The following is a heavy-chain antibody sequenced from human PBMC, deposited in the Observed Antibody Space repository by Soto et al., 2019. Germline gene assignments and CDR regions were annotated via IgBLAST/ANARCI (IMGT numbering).Heavy chain of an antibody. CDR3: AKGVNYYDSSGDSWFDP. CDR1: GGSIKSGRYS. D-gene: IGHD3-22*01. Sequence: SETLSLTCTVSGGSIKSGRYSWAWILQPPGAGLEWIGHMYHTGTTYYNPSLKSRVTMSVDTSKNQFSLKLSSVTAADTAIYYCAKGVNYYDSSGDSWFDPWGQGTLVTVSS. V-gene: IGHV4-30-2*01. J-gene: IGHJ5*02. CDR2: MYHTGTT.